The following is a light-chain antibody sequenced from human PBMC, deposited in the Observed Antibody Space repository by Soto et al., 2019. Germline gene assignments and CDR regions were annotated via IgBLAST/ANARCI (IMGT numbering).Light chain of an antibody. CDR1: SGDIGSYNR. J-gene: IGLJ1*01. Sequence: QSALTQPASVSGSPGQSITISCTGTSGDIGSYNRVSWYQQHPGKAPKLIIYEVTDRPSGVSNRFSGSKSGNTASLTISGLQAEDEAEYYCSSETNNNTRSCVVGTGTKVTV. CDR2: EVT. CDR3: SSETNNNTRSCV. V-gene: IGLV2-14*01.